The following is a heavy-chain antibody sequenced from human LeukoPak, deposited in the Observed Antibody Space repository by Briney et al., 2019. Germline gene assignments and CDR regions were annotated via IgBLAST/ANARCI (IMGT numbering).Heavy chain of an antibody. J-gene: IGHJ4*02. Sequence: GGSLRLSCAAAGFSFSSYGMHWVRQAPDKGLEWVATIWYDGSQTYSADSVKGRFTISRDNSKSMVYLHMNSLRAEDTAVYYCAKDRRGFSYGYWGFDYWGQGALVTVSS. CDR1: GFSFSSYG. V-gene: IGHV3-33*06. D-gene: IGHD5-18*01. CDR3: AKDRRGFSYGYWGFDY. CDR2: IWYDGSQT.